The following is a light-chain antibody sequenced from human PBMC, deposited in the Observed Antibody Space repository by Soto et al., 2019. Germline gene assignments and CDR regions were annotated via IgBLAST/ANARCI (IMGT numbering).Light chain of an antibody. CDR1: QSISSY. Sequence: DIQMTQSPSSLSASVVYRVTITCRASQSISSYLNWYQQKPGKAPKLLIYAASSLQSGVPSRFSGSGSGTDFTLTISCLQSEYFATYYCQQAYSFPVTFGQGTRLEIK. CDR3: QQAYSFPVT. J-gene: IGKJ5*01. V-gene: IGKV1-39*01. CDR2: AAS.